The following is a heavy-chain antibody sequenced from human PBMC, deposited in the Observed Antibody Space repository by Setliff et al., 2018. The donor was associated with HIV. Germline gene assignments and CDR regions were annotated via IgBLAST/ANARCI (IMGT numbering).Heavy chain of an antibody. J-gene: IGHJ4*01. CDR3: ARQGFCPLGAHAFDN. CDR1: GGSISNPNYY. V-gene: IGHV4-39*01. Sequence: PSETLSLTCSVSGGSISNPNYYWGWLRPPPGKGLEWIGSIYFSESPYYNPSLPSSVTISVDTSKNQFSLRLSAVTAADTAVYYCARQGFCPLGAHAFDNWGPGTLVTVSS. CDR2: IYFSESP. D-gene: IGHD3-16*01.